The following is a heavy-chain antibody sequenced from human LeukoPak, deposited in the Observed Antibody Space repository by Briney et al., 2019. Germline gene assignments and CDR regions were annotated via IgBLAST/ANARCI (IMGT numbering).Heavy chain of an antibody. D-gene: IGHD7-27*01. CDR2: INHSGSI. CDR1: GASFSYDY. Sequence: PSETLSLTCAVYGASFSYDYWSWIRQAPGKGLEWIGEINHSGSITYNPSLKSRVTISAEKSKSQFSLRLTSVTAADTAVYYCAKGVWAPRFDSWGHGTLVTVSS. CDR3: AKGVWAPRFDS. J-gene: IGHJ5*01. V-gene: IGHV4-34*01.